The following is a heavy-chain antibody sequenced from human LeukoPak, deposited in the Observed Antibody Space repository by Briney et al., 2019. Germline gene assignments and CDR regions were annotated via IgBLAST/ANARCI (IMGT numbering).Heavy chain of an antibody. Sequence: ASVKASCKASGYTFTSYVISWVRQAPGQGLEWMGWISAYNGNTNYAQKLQGRVTMTTDTSTSTAYMELRSLRSDDTAVYYCARDIRTLDYYDSQSPCYFDYWGQGTLVTVSS. J-gene: IGHJ4*02. V-gene: IGHV1-18*01. CDR2: ISAYNGNT. CDR3: ARDIRTLDYYDSQSPCYFDY. D-gene: IGHD3-22*01. CDR1: GYTFTSYV.